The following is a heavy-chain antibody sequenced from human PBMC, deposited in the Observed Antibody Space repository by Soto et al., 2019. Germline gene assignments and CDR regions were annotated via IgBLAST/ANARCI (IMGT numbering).Heavy chain of an antibody. CDR1: GGSISSLY. J-gene: IGHJ5*02. D-gene: IGHD1-20*01. CDR3: ARALVIGTTGRLDWFAP. Sequence: SEALSLTCTVSGGSISSLYWSGIRQPPGKGLEWIGYIYYTGSINYNPSLKSRGTISVDTPKNQFSLKVSSVTAADTAVYYCARALVIGTTGRLDWFAPWGQGTLVTVSS. V-gene: IGHV4-59*11. CDR2: IYYTGSI.